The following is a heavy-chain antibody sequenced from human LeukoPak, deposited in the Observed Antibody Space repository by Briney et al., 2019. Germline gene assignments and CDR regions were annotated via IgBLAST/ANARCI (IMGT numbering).Heavy chain of an antibody. CDR2: ISYDGSNK. J-gene: IGHJ1*01. D-gene: IGHD3-10*01. CDR1: GFTFSSYG. Sequence: GRSLRLSCAASGFTFSSYGMHWVRQAPGKGLEWVAVISYDGSNKYYADSVKGRFTISRDNSKNTLYLQMNSLRAEDTAVYYCAKDAHYYGSGSYYYAEYFQHWGQGTLVTVSS. V-gene: IGHV3-30*18. CDR3: AKDAHYYGSGSYYYAEYFQH.